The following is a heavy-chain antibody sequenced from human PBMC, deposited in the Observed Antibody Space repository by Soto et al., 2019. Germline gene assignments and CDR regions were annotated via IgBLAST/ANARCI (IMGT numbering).Heavy chain of an antibody. CDR2: TSYDGSNK. CDR1: GFTFSSYG. Sequence: QVQLVESGGGVVQPGRSLRLSCAASGFTFSSYGMHWVRQAPGKGLEWVAVTSYDGSNKYYADSVKGRFTISRDNSKNTLYLQMNSLRAEDTAVYYCAKDLVRGVTLQLGYYGMDVWGQGTTVTVSS. J-gene: IGHJ6*02. CDR3: AKDLVRGVTLQLGYYGMDV. V-gene: IGHV3-30*18. D-gene: IGHD3-10*01.